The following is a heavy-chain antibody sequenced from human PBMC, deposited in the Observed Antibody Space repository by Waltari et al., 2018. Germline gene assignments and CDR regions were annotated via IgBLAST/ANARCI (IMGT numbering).Heavy chain of an antibody. CDR3: ARDLTFTMATNWFDP. CDR1: GGSISSSSYY. D-gene: IGHD3-10*01. J-gene: IGHJ5*02. V-gene: IGHV4-61*02. Sequence: QLQLQESGPGLVKPSETLSLTCTVSGGSISSSSYYWSWIRQPAGKGLEWIGRIYTSGSTNYNPSLKSRVTISVDKSKNQFSLKLSSVTAADTAVYYCARDLTFTMATNWFDPWGQGTLVTVSS. CDR2: IYTSGST.